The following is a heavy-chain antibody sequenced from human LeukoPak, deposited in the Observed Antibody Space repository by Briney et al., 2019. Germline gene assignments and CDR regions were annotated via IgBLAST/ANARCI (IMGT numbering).Heavy chain of an antibody. CDR3: ARDYYDSSGYYYSSAFDI. Sequence: GGSLRLSCAASGFTFSSYAVGWVRQAPGKGLEWVSSISDTYGSIYYATVKGRFTISRDNSKNTVFLQMNSLRVEDTAVYYCARDYYDSSGYYYSSAFDIWGQGTMVTVSS. J-gene: IGHJ3*02. CDR1: GFTFSSYA. V-gene: IGHV3-23*01. CDR2: ISDTYGSI. D-gene: IGHD3-22*01.